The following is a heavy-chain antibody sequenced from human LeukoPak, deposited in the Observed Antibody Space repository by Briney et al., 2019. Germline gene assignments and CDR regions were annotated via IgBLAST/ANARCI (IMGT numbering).Heavy chain of an antibody. CDR1: GFTFSNYN. V-gene: IGHV3-21*01. CDR2: ISTRSTYI. D-gene: IGHD3-10*01. J-gene: IGHJ4*02. CDR3: AREEEGYASGTYYKGFDS. Sequence: PGGSLRLSCSASGFTFSNYNMNWVPQAPGKGLEWVSCISTRSTYIYYADSVKGQFTISRDNAKNSPYLQMNSLRADDTAVYYCAREEEGYASGTYYKGFDSWGQGTLVSVSS.